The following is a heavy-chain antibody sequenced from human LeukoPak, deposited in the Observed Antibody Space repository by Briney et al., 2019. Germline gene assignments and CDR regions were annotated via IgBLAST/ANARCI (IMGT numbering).Heavy chain of an antibody. Sequence: PGGSLRLSCAASGFTFSSYWMSWVRQAPGKGREGVSYISSNSSDMYYADSVKGRFTISRDNAKNSLYLQMNSLRAEDTAVYYCARAFYYYDTSGYYDNPDYWGQGTLVTVSS. CDR1: GFTFSSYW. CDR3: ARAFYYYDTSGYYDNPDY. CDR2: ISSNSSDM. J-gene: IGHJ4*02. D-gene: IGHD3-22*01. V-gene: IGHV3-21*05.